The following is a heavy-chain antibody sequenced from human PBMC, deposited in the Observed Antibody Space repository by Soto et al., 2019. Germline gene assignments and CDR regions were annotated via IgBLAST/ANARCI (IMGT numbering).Heavy chain of an antibody. CDR2: INPSGGST. CDR1: GYTFTSYY. Sequence: ASVKVSCKASGYTFTSYYMHWLRQAPGQGLEWMGIINPSGGSTSYAQKFQGRVTMTRDTSTSTVYMELSSLRSEDTAVYYCAREVAAAGLDYWGQGTLVTVSS. V-gene: IGHV1-46*01. CDR3: AREVAAAGLDY. D-gene: IGHD6-13*01. J-gene: IGHJ4*02.